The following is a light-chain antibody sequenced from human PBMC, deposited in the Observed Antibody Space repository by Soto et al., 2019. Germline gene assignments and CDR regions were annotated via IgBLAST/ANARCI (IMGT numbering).Light chain of an antibody. Sequence: DIQMTQSPSTLPASVGDRVTITCRASQSISNWLAWYQRKPGTAHKLLIYHASTLESGVPSRFSGSGSGTEFTLTISSLQPDDFATYYCQHYNSYSEAFGQGTKVDIK. J-gene: IGKJ1*01. V-gene: IGKV1-5*01. CDR2: HAS. CDR3: QHYNSYSEA. CDR1: QSISNW.